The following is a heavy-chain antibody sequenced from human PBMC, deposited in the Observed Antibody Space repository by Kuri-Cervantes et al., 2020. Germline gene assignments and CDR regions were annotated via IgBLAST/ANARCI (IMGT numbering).Heavy chain of an antibody. Sequence: SETLSLTCAVYGGSFSGYYWSWIRQPPGKGLEWIGEINHSGSTNCNPSLKSRVTISVDTSKNQFSLKLRSVTAADTAVYYCARSRGVDIVATSNGGAVDYWGQGTLVTVSS. CDR2: INHSGST. CDR3: ARSRGVDIVATSNGGAVDY. D-gene: IGHD5-12*01. J-gene: IGHJ4*02. CDR1: GGSFSGYY. V-gene: IGHV4-34*01.